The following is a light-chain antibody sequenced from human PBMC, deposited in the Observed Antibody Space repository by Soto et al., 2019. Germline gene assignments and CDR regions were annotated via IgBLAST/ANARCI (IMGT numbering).Light chain of an antibody. J-gene: IGKJ1*01. CDR1: QGISYY. Sequence: DIQMTQSPSSLSASVGDRVTITCRASQGISYYLAWYQQKSGTVPKLLIFAASNLQSGVPSRFSGSGSGTEFTLTISSLQPEDVATYYCQKYKSAPLTFGQGTKVEIK. CDR2: AAS. V-gene: IGKV1-27*01. CDR3: QKYKSAPLT.